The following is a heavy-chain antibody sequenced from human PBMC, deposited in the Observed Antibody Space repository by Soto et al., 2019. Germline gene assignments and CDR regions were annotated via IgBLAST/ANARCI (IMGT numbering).Heavy chain of an antibody. J-gene: IGHJ4*02. V-gene: IGHV1-46*01. CDR3: ASVDYDSSGYYHHYFGY. CDR2: INPSGGST. D-gene: IGHD3-22*01. Sequence: ASVKVSCKASGYTFTSYYMHWVRQAPGQGLEWMGIINPSGGSTSYAQKFQGRVTMTRNTSTSTVYMELSSLRSEDTAVYYCASVDYDSSGYYHHYFGYWGQGTLVTVAS. CDR1: GYTFTSYY.